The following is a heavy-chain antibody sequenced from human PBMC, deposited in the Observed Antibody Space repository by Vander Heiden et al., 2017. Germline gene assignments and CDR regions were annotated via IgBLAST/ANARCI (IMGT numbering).Heavy chain of an antibody. J-gene: IGHJ6*02. CDR1: GDSVSSNSAA. CDR2: TYYRSKWYN. V-gene: IGHV6-1*01. Sequence: QVQLQQSGPGLVKPSQTLSLTCAISGDSVSSNSAAWNWIRQSQSRGLEWRGRTYYRSKWYNDYAVSVKSRRTINPDTSKNQFSLQLNSVTPEEKAVYYCARVPIRNYVKGYYYYGMDVWGQGTTVPVS. D-gene: IGHD1-7*01. CDR3: ARVPIRNYVKGYYYYGMDV.